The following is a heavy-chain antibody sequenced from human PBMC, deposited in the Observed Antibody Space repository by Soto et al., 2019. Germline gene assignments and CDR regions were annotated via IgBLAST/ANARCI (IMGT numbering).Heavy chain of an antibody. J-gene: IGHJ6*02. CDR3: ARAPSSSSAYYYYGMDV. V-gene: IGHV5-10-1*01. CDR2: IDPSDSYT. D-gene: IGHD6-6*01. Sequence: ESLKISCKGSGYSFTSYWISWVRQMPGKGLEWMGRIDPSDSYTNYSPSFQGHVTISADKSISTAYLQWSSLKASDTAMYYCARAPSSSSAYYYYGMDVWGQGTTVTVSS. CDR1: GYSFTSYW.